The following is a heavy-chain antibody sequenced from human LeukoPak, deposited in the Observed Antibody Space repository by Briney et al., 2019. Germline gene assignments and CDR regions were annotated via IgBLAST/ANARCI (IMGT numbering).Heavy chain of an antibody. Sequence: GALSLPCTGAGGSINSSSYYWGWVRQAPGEGLGWVSSISSSHNNIYYADAGKGQFSMCKDKAKNSLFLPMNSLRAEDTAVYYCVRDRSPAYFDYWGQGTLVTVSS. V-gene: IGHV3-21*01. J-gene: IGHJ4*02. CDR3: VRDRSPAYFDY. CDR1: GGSINSSSYY. CDR2: ISSSHNNI.